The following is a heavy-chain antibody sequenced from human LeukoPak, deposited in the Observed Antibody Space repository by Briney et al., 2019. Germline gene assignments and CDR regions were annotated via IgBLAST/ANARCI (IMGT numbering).Heavy chain of an antibody. CDR1: GGSISSGDYY. CDR2: MYYSGST. J-gene: IGHJ5*02. V-gene: IGHV4-30-4*01. Sequence: SETLSLTCTVSGGSISSGDYYWSWIRQPPGKGLEWIAYMYYSGSTYYNPSLKSRVTKSADTSKNQLSLKLSSVTAADTAVYYCARPYYYDSRIDPWGQGILVTVSS. CDR3: ARPYYYDSRIDP. D-gene: IGHD3-22*01.